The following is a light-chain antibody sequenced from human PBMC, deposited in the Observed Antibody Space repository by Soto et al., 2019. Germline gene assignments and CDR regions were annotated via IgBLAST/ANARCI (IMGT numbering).Light chain of an antibody. CDR3: HQRQSWPRT. V-gene: IGKV3-11*01. J-gene: IGKJ1*01. CDR2: QTS. Sequence: ESFLTQSPATLSSFADDIVTFSCRASQYINTRLAWYQHRPGQAPRLLIYQTSIRAAGIPARFSASGSGTDFTLTISDVQPEDFALYYCHQRQSWPRTFGQGTKVDNK. CDR1: QYINTR.